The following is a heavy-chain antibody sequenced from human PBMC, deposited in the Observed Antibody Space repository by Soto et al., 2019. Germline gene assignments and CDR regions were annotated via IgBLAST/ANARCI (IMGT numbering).Heavy chain of an antibody. V-gene: IGHV5-51*03. CDR2: IYPGDSDT. CDR1: GYSFTSYW. J-gene: IGHJ6*02. CDR3: ARAVRVHYYYYGMDV. Sequence: EVQLVQSGAEVKKPGESLKISCKGSGYSFTSYWIGWVRQMPGKGLEWMGIIYPGDSDTRYSPSFQGQVTISADKSISTAYLQWSSLKASDTAMYYCARAVRVHYYYYGMDVWGQGTTVTVSS. D-gene: IGHD1-1*01.